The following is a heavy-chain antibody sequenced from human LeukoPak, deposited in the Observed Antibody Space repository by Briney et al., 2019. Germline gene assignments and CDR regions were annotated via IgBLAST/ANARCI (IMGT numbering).Heavy chain of an antibody. V-gene: IGHV3-48*03. CDR3: ARDYGGSSPFDC. CDR2: ISSSGSTI. CDR1: GFTFSSYE. D-gene: IGHD4-23*01. Sequence: GGSLRLSCAASGFTFSSYEMHWVRQAPGKGLEWVSYISSSGSTIYYADSVKGRFTISRDNAKNSLYLQMNSLRAEDTAVYYCARDYGGSSPFDCWGQGTLVTVSS. J-gene: IGHJ4*02.